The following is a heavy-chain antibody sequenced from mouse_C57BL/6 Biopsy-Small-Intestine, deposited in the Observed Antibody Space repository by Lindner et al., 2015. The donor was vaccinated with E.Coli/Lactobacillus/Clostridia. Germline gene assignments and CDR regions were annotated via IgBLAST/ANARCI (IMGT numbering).Heavy chain of an antibody. V-gene: IGHV1-22*01. J-gene: IGHJ4*01. D-gene: IGHD6-1*01. CDR1: GYTLTDYN. Sequence: VQLQESGPELVKPGASVKMSCKASGYTLTDYNMHWVKQSHGKSLEWIGYINPNNGGVSYNQKFKGKATLTVNKSSNTAYMELRSLTSEDSAVYYCATGPLYALDYWGRGTSVTVSS. CDR2: INPNNGGV. CDR3: ATGPLYALDY.